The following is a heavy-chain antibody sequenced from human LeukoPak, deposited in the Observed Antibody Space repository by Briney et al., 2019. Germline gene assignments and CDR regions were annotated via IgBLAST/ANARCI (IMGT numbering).Heavy chain of an antibody. CDR3: ARGPPYGDYSGNWFNP. D-gene: IGHD4-17*01. J-gene: IGHJ5*02. V-gene: IGHV4-34*01. Sequence: SETLSLTCAVYGGSFSGYYWTWIRQPPGKGLEWIGEINHSGNTNYNPSLKSRLTMSVDTSKNQFSLKLSSVTAADTAVYYCARGPPYGDYSGNWFNPWGQGTLVTVSS. CDR1: GGSFSGYY. CDR2: INHSGNT.